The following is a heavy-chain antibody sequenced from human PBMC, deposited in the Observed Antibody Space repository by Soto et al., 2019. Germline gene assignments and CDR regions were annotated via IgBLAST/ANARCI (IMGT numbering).Heavy chain of an antibody. CDR2: IKNDGETT. CDR1: GLTFSGAW. J-gene: IGHJ4*02. CDR3: RTVASAWYVVH. V-gene: IGHV3-15*01. D-gene: IGHD6-19*01. Sequence: PGGSLRLSCAASGLTFSGAWMNWVRQAPGKGLEWVGRIKNDGETTDYAAPVKGRFTLSRGDSENTVFLQLNSLKIEDTGVYYCRTVASAWYVVHWGQGTLVTVSS.